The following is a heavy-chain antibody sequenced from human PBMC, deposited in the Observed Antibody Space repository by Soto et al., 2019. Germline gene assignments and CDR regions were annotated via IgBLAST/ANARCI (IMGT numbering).Heavy chain of an antibody. CDR1: GFTFSSYG. V-gene: IGHV3-30*18. CDR3: AKHLATTVLRYYYYYGMDV. Sequence: QVQLVESGGGVVQPGRSLRLSCAASGFTFSSYGMHWVRQAPGKGLEWVAVISYDGSNKYYADSVKGRFTISRDNSKNTLYLQMNSLRAEDTAVYYCAKHLATTVLRYYYYYGMDVWGQGTTVTVSS. J-gene: IGHJ6*02. CDR2: ISYDGSNK. D-gene: IGHD5-12*01.